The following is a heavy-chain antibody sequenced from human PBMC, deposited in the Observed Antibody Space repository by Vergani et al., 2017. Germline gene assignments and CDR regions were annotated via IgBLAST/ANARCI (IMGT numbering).Heavy chain of an antibody. J-gene: IGHJ6*02. V-gene: IGHV1-69*13. CDR3: ARVAYYGSGSPNRYYYYGMDV. CDR2: IILIFGTA. D-gene: IGHD3-10*01. CDR1: GGTFSSYA. Sequence: QVQLVQSGAEVKKPGSSVKVSCKASGGTFSSYAISWVRQAPGQGLEWMGRIILIFGTANYAQKFQGRVTITADESTGTAYMELSSLRSEDTAVYYCARVAYYGSGSPNRYYYYGMDVWGQGTTVTVSS.